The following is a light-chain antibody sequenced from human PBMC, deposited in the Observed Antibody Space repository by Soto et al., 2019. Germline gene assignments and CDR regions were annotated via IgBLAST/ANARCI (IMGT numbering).Light chain of an antibody. V-gene: IGLV2-14*03. CDR2: DVN. J-gene: IGLJ1*01. Sequence: QSALTQPASVSGSPGQSITISCTGTSSYVGGYNYVSWYQQHPGKAPKLMIYDVNHRPSGVSNRFSGSKSGNTASWVISGLQAQSEADDHCTSHTYMTASTYAFGPGPGVPV. CDR1: SSYVGGYNY. CDR3: TSHTYMTASTYA.